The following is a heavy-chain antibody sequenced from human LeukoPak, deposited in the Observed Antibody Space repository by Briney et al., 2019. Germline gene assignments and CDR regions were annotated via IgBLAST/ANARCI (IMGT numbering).Heavy chain of an antibody. CDR1: GGSFSGYY. Sequence: SETLSLTCAVYGGSFSGYYWSWIRQPPGKELEWIGEINHSGSTNYNPSLKSRVTISVDTSKNQFSLKLSSVTAADTAVYYCARGVAPLLHFYYYMDVWGKGTTVTVSS. CDR2: INHSGST. V-gene: IGHV4-34*01. J-gene: IGHJ6*03. D-gene: IGHD2/OR15-2a*01. CDR3: ARGVAPLLHFYYYMDV.